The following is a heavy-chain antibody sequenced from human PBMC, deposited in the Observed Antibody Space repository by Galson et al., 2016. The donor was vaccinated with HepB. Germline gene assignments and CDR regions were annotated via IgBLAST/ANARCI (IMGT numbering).Heavy chain of an antibody. Sequence: SVKVSCKASGGTFSSYAISWVRQAPGQGLEWMGGTIPIFATANYAQKFQGRVTITADKSTSTAYMELSSLRSEDTAMYYCAITSTTVAAVLGIVYWGQGTLVTVSS. D-gene: IGHD4-23*01. V-gene: IGHV1-69*06. J-gene: IGHJ4*02. CDR2: TIPIFATA. CDR1: GGTFSSYA. CDR3: AITSTTVAAVLGIVY.